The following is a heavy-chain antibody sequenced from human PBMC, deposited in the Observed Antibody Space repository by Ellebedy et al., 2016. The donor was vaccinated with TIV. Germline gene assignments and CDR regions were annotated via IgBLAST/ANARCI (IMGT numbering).Heavy chain of an antibody. V-gene: IGHV3-64*01. Sequence: GESLKISCAASGFTFSDYYMSWIRQAPGKGLDYVSAISTNGGSTYYANSVKGRFTISRDNSKNTLYLQMGSLRAEDMAVYYCARAPNYYGSGSYYQYYFDYWGQGTLVTVSS. D-gene: IGHD3-10*01. CDR2: ISTNGGST. CDR1: GFTFSDYY. J-gene: IGHJ4*02. CDR3: ARAPNYYGSGSYYQYYFDY.